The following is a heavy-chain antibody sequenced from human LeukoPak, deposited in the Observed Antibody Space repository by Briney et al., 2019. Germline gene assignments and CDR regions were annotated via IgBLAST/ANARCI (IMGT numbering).Heavy chain of an antibody. D-gene: IGHD3-22*01. Sequence: SETLPLTCTVSGGSISSGGYYWSWIRQHPGKGLEWIGYIYYSGSTYYNPSLKSRVTISVDTSKNQFSLKLSSVTAADTAVYYCARDLGHSNTYYYDSIWGQGTLVTVSS. V-gene: IGHV4-31*03. J-gene: IGHJ4*02. CDR2: IYYSGST. CDR3: ARDLGHSNTYYYDSI. CDR1: GGSISSGGYY.